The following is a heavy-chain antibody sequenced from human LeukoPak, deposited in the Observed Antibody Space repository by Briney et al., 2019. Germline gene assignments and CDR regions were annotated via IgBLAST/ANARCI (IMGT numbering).Heavy chain of an antibody. V-gene: IGHV4-30-2*01. J-gene: IGHJ4*02. CDR3: ASSPGGYSYGRYYFDY. CDR2: IYHSGST. D-gene: IGHD5-18*01. CDR1: GSSISSGGYS. Sequence: SQTLSLTCVVSGSSISSGGYSWSWIRQPPGKGPEWIGYIYHSGSTYYNPSLKSRVTISVDRSKNQFSLKLSSVTAADTAVYYCASSPGGYSYGRYYFDYWGQGTLVTVSS.